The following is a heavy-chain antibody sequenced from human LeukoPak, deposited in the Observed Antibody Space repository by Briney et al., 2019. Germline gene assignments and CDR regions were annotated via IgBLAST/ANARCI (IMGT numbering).Heavy chain of an antibody. J-gene: IGHJ4*02. CDR3: ARVTSPSVWGSYRPPLYYFDY. Sequence: SETLSLTCTVSGGSISSYYWSWIRQPPGKGLEWIGYIYYSGSTNYNPSLKSRVTISVDTSKNQFSLKLSSVTAADTAVYYCARVTSPSVWGSYRPPLYYFDYWSQGTLVTVSS. CDR2: IYYSGST. V-gene: IGHV4-59*01. D-gene: IGHD3-16*02. CDR1: GGSISSYY.